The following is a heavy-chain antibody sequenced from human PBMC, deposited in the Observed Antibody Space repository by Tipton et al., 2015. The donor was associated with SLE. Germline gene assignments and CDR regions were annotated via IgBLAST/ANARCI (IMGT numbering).Heavy chain of an antibody. CDR2: ISYDGSNK. Sequence: SLRLSCAASGFTFSSYAMHWVRQAPGKGLEWVAVISYDGSNKYYADSVKGRFTISRDNSKNTLYLQVNSLRPEDTAVYFCARGGLRNYYDSTGHYYSAFDIWGQGTMVTVPS. CDR3: ARGGLRNYYDSTGHYYSAFDI. J-gene: IGHJ3*02. CDR1: GFTFSSYA. D-gene: IGHD3-22*01. V-gene: IGHV3-30*04.